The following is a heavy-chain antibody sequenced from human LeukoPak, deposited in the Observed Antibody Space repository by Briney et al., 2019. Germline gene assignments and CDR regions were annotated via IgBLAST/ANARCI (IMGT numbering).Heavy chain of an antibody. Sequence: PGGSLRLSCAASGFTFSDYHMTWIRQAPGKGLEWVSYISGSSSNTNYADSVKGRFTISRDNAKNSLYLQMNSLRVEDTAVYYCARVSPTNSGFYAYWGQGTLVTVSS. CDR3: ARVSPTNSGFYAY. J-gene: IGHJ4*02. V-gene: IGHV3-11*06. CDR1: GFTFSDYH. D-gene: IGHD3-22*01. CDR2: ISGSSSNT.